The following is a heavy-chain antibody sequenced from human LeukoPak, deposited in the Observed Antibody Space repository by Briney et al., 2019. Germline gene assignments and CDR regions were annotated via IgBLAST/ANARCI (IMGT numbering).Heavy chain of an antibody. CDR1: GFTFSSYE. Sequence: GGSLRLSCAASGFTFSSYEMNWVRQAPGKGLEWVSYISGGGRTIYYADSVKARFTISRDNAKNSLYLQMDSLRAEDTAVYYCTTDGAVGEQTKGVGNYWGQGTLVTVSS. D-gene: IGHD1-26*01. V-gene: IGHV3-48*03. J-gene: IGHJ4*02. CDR2: ISGGGRTI. CDR3: TTDGAVGEQTKGVGNY.